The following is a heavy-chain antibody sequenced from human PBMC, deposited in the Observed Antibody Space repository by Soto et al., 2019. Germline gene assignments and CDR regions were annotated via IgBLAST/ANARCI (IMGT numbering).Heavy chain of an antibody. J-gene: IGHJ4*02. Sequence: QVQLVESGGGVVQPGRSLRLSCAASGFTFSSYGMHWVRQAPGKGLEWVTVISFDGSNKYYADSVKGRFTISRDNSKNTLYLQMNNLRPDDTAVYYCAKDREPYSSRWPYYWGQGTLVTVSS. V-gene: IGHV3-30*18. CDR1: GFTFSSYG. D-gene: IGHD6-13*01. CDR3: AKDREPYSSRWPYY. CDR2: ISFDGSNK.